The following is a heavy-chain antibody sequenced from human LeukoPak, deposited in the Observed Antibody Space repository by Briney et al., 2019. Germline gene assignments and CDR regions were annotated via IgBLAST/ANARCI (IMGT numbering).Heavy chain of an antibody. D-gene: IGHD3-10*01. J-gene: IGHJ4*02. V-gene: IGHV1-8*01. CDR3: ARGLTMVRGVIIRY. CDR1: GYTFTSYD. CDR2: MNPNSGNT. Sequence: ASVKVSCKASGYTFTSYDINWVRQATGQGPEWMGWMNPNSGNTGYAQKFQGRVTMTRNTSISTAYMELSSLRSEDTAVYYCARGLTMVRGVIIRYWGQGTLVTV.